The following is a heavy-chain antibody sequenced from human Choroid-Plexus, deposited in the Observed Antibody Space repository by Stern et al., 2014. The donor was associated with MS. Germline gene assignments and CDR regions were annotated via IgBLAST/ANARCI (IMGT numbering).Heavy chain of an antibody. CDR2: VSYDGSNK. D-gene: IGHD2/OR15-2a*01. CDR3: AKDRQYLTYFFDH. J-gene: IGHJ5*02. CDR1: GFTFGSCA. V-gene: IGHV3-30*18. Sequence: VQLVQSGGGVVQPGRPLRLSCVASGFTFGSCAMHWVRQAPGKGLEWVAGVSYDGSNKDYADSVKGRFTISRDNSQNTLYMQMSSLRPEDTAVYFRAKDRQYLTYFFDHWGQGSLVTVSS.